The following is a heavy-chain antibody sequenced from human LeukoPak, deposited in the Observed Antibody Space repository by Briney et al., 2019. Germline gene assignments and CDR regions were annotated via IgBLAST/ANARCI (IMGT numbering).Heavy chain of an antibody. CDR1: GGSISSSSYY. CDR3: ARVLAVALFHNWFDP. D-gene: IGHD6-19*01. V-gene: IGHV4-39*01. Sequence: SETLSLTCTVSGGSISSSSYYWGWIRQPPGKGLEWIGSIYYSGSTYYNPSLKSQVTISVDTSKNQFSLKLSSVTAADTAVYYCARVLAVALFHNWFDPWGQGTLVTVSS. J-gene: IGHJ5*02. CDR2: IYYSGST.